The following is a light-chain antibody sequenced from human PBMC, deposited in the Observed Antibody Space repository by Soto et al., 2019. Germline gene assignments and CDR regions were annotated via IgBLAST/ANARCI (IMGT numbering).Light chain of an antibody. CDR3: DAWDGSLNVVL. Sequence: QSVLTQPPSASGTPGQRVTISCSGSSSNIGTNTVNWYQHLPGSAPKLLIFSNNQRPSGVPDRFSGSKAGTSASPAISGLQTDDEADYYWDAWDGSLNVVLFGGGTKLTVL. V-gene: IGLV1-44*01. CDR1: SSNIGTNT. CDR2: SNN. J-gene: IGLJ2*01.